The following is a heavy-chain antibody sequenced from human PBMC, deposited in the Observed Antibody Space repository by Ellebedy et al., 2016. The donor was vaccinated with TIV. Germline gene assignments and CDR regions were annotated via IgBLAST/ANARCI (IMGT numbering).Heavy chain of an antibody. D-gene: IGHD3-10*01. J-gene: IGHJ6*02. Sequence: GGSLRLXCAASGFTFSSYAMSWVRQAPGKGLEWVSAISGSGGSTYYADSVKGRFTISRDNSKNTLYLQMNSLRAEDTAVYYCAKESGSYLYYGMDVWGQGTTVTVSS. V-gene: IGHV3-23*01. CDR2: ISGSGGST. CDR3: AKESGSYLYYGMDV. CDR1: GFTFSSYA.